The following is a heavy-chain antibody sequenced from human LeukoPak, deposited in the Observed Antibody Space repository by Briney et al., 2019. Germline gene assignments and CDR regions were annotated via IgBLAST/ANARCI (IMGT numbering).Heavy chain of an antibody. V-gene: IGHV3-30*02. CDR3: ARDLDINLYSSGAGFDY. CDR1: GFTFSSYG. D-gene: IGHD6-19*01. CDR2: IRYDGSDK. J-gene: IGHJ4*02. Sequence: GGSLRLSCAASGFTFSSYGMHWVRQAPGKGLEWVAFIRYDGSDKYYADSVKGRFTISRDNSKNTLYLQMNSLRAEDTAVYYCARDLDINLYSSGAGFDYWGRGTLVTVSS.